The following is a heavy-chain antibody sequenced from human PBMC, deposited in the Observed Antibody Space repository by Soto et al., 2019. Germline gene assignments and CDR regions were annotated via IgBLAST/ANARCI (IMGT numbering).Heavy chain of an antibody. CDR3: ARDRGYSYGQKLDY. Sequence: GASVKVSCKASGYTFTSYDINWVRQATGQGLEWMGWMNPNSGNTGYAQKFQGRVTMTRNTSISTAYMELSSLRSEDTAVYYCARDRGYSYGQKLDYWGQGTLVTVSS. CDR1: GYTFTSYD. J-gene: IGHJ4*02. D-gene: IGHD5-18*01. CDR2: MNPNSGNT. V-gene: IGHV1-8*01.